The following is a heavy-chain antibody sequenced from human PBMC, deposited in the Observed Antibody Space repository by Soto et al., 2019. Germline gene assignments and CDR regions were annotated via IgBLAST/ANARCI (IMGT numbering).Heavy chain of an antibody. D-gene: IGHD3-22*01. CDR2: ISAYNGNT. CDR3: ARDRQYSSVYYHAIPNYYYYGMDV. Sequence: QVQLVQSGAEVKKPGASVKVSCKASGYTFTSYGISWVRQAPGQGLEWMGWISAYNGNTNYAQKLQGRVTMTTDTSTSTAYMELRSLRSDDTAVYYCARDRQYSSVYYHAIPNYYYYGMDVWGQGTTVTVSS. J-gene: IGHJ6*02. CDR1: GYTFTSYG. V-gene: IGHV1-18*01.